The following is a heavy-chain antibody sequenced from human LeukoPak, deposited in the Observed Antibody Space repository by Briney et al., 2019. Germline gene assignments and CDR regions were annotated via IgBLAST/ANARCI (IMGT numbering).Heavy chain of an antibody. CDR2: ISSSSSTI. CDR1: GFTFSSYS. J-gene: IGHJ4*02. V-gene: IGHV3-48*01. Sequence: GGSLRLSFAASGFTFSSYSMNWVRQAPGKGLEWVSYISSSSSTIYYADSVKGRFTISRDNAKNSLYLQMNNLRAEDTAVYYCAGGIGWLIDYWGQGTLVTVSS. CDR3: AGGIGWLIDY. D-gene: IGHD6-19*01.